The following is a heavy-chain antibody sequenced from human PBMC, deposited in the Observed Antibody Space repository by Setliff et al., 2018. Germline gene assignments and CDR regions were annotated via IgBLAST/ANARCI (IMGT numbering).Heavy chain of an antibody. V-gene: IGHV3-23*01. D-gene: IGHD1-26*01. CDR2: MSASGTST. CDR3: VSGHASGTRGY. Sequence: PGGSLRLSCATSGFTFSSYTMSWVRQAPGKGLEWVSAMSASGTSTYHADSVKGRFTISGDNSKNTLYLQMNSLRVEDTAVYYCVSGHASGTRGYWGQGTLVTVSS. J-gene: IGHJ4*02. CDR1: GFTFSSYT.